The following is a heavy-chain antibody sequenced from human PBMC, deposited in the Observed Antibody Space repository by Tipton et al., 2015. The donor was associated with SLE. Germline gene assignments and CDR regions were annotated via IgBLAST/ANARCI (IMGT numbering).Heavy chain of an antibody. V-gene: IGHV4-4*09. Sequence: TLSLTCTVSGGSISSYYWSWIRQPPGKGLEWIGYIYTSGSTNYNPSLKSRVTISVDTSKNQFSLKLSSVTAADTAVYYRARGEKYQLLYYFDYWGQGTLVTVSS. D-gene: IGHD2-2*01. J-gene: IGHJ4*02. CDR2: IYTSGST. CDR3: ARGEKYQLLYYFDY. CDR1: GGSISSYY.